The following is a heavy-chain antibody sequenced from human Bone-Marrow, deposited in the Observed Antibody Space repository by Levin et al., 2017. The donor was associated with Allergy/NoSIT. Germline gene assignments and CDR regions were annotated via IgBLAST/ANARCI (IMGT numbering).Heavy chain of an antibody. Sequence: ASVKVSCKASGYTFTNYGISWVRQAPGQGLEWLGWITGYNVKTKYAEKFQGRVTMTRDTSTGTAYMELRRLTSDDMAVYYCARLLEVRVYYNGLDVWGQGTTVTVSS. V-gene: IGHV1-18*03. CDR1: GYTFTNYG. J-gene: IGHJ6*02. CDR2: ITGYNVKT. CDR3: ARLLEVRVYYNGLDV. D-gene: IGHD1-1*01.